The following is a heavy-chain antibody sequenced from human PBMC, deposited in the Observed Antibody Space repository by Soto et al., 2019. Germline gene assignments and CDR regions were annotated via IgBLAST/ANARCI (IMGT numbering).Heavy chain of an antibody. CDR3: AKEPFPATISTGDYYGMDV. CDR1: GFTFSSYA. J-gene: IGHJ6*02. Sequence: GGSLRLSCAASGFTFSSYAMSWVRQAPGKGLEWVSAISGSGGSTYYADSVKGRFTISRDNSKNTLYLQMNSLRAEDTAVYYCAKEPFPATISTGDYYGMDVWGQGTTVTVSS. D-gene: IGHD7-27*01. V-gene: IGHV3-23*01. CDR2: ISGSGGST.